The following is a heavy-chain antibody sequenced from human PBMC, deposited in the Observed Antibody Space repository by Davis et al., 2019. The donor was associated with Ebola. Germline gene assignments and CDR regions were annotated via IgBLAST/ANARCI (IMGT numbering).Heavy chain of an antibody. J-gene: IGHJ4*02. D-gene: IGHD3-10*01. CDR1: GGSISTYY. Sequence: MPSETLSLTCTVSGGSISTYYWSWIRQPPGKGLEWIGYIYYSGNTYYNPSLKSRVTISVDTSENHFSLKLSSVTAADTAVYYCATGAYYGSGYYFDYWGQGTLVTVSS. CDR2: IYYSGNT. CDR3: ATGAYYGSGYYFDY. V-gene: IGHV4-59*08.